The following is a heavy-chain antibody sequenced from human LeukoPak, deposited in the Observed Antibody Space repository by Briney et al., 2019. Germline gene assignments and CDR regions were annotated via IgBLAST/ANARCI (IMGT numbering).Heavy chain of an antibody. D-gene: IGHD4-17*01. Sequence: PGGSLRLSCAASGFTFRNYGMHWVRQAPGKGLEWVALIYYDGSNNYYADSVKGRFTISRDNSKNTVYLQMNSLRVEDTAVYYCAKRSDYADYLPFDSWGQGTLVTVSS. V-gene: IGHV3-33*06. CDR3: AKRSDYADYLPFDS. J-gene: IGHJ4*02. CDR2: IYYDGSNN. CDR1: GFTFRNYG.